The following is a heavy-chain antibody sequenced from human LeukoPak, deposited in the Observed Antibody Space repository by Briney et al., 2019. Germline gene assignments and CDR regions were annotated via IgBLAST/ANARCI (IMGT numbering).Heavy chain of an antibody. J-gene: IGHJ4*02. Sequence: GGSLRLSCAASGFTFDDYAMHWVRQAPGKGLEWVSGISWNSGSIGYADPVKGRFTISRDNAKNSLYLQMNSLRAEDTALYYCAKVGYGDYPGYFDYWGQGTLVTVSS. V-gene: IGHV3-9*01. CDR3: AKVGYGDYPGYFDY. CDR1: GFTFDDYA. D-gene: IGHD4-17*01. CDR2: ISWNSGSI.